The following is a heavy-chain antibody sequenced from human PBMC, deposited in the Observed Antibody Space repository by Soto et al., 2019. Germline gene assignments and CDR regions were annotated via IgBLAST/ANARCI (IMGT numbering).Heavy chain of an antibody. CDR2: IRSKGNNYAT. D-gene: IGHD3-3*01. Sequence: PGGSLRLSCAASGSTFCGSAMHWVRQASGKGLEWVGRIRSKGNNYATAYGASLKGRFTISRDDSKNTAYLQMNSLNTEDTAVYYCSRQASDFWSGKPQYYMDVWGKGTTVTVSS. CDR1: GSTFCGSA. J-gene: IGHJ6*03. V-gene: IGHV3-73*01. CDR3: SRQASDFWSGKPQYYMDV.